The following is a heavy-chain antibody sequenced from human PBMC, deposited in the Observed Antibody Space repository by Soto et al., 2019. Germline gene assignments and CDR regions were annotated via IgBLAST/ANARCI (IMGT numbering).Heavy chain of an antibody. Sequence: GGSLRLSCAASGFTFSSYGMHWVRQAPGKGLEWVAARWYDGSNKYYADSVKGRFTISRDNSKNKQYLQMNSLRAEDTAVYYCARDRYCSSPSCYYYGMDVWGQGTTVTVS. CDR3: ARDRYCSSPSCYYYGMDV. D-gene: IGHD2-2*01. CDR1: GFTFSSYG. CDR2: RWYDGSNK. J-gene: IGHJ6*02. V-gene: IGHV3-33*01.